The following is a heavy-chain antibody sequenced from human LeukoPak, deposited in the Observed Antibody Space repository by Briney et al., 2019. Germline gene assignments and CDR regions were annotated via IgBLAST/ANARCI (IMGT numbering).Heavy chain of an antibody. CDR3: ARDRSYGHFDY. V-gene: IGHV4-61*01. CDR1: GGSISSSSYY. D-gene: IGHD3-10*01. CDR2: IYYTGST. J-gene: IGHJ4*02. Sequence: SETLSLTCTVSGGSISSSSYYWGWIRQPPGKGLEWIGYIYYTGSTNYNPSVKSRVTISVDTSKNQFSLKLNSVTAADTAVYYCARDRSYGHFDYWGQGTLVTVSS.